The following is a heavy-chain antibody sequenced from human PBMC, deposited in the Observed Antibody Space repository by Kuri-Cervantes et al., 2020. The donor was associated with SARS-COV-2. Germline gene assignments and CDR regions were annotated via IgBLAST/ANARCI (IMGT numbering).Heavy chain of an antibody. J-gene: IGHJ6*02. CDR2: INPNSGGT. CDR3: ARASVRGTIITYHSYGMDV. D-gene: IGHD3-10*01. Sequence: ASVKVSCKASGYTFTGYYMHWVRQAPGQGLEWMGWINPNSGGTNYARKFQGWVTMTRDTSISTAHMELSRLRSDDTAVYYCARASVRGTIITYHSYGMDVWGQGTTVTVSS. V-gene: IGHV1-2*04. CDR1: GYTFTGYY.